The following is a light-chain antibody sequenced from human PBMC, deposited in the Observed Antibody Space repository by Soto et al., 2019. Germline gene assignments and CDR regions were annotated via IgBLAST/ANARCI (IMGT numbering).Light chain of an antibody. CDR3: QQYNNWPRT. Sequence: EIVVTQSPAPLSVSPGERATPSCRASQSVSSNLAWYQQKPGQAPRLLIYGASTRATGIPARFSGSGSGTEFTLTISSLQSEDFAVYYCQQYNNWPRTFGQGTKVDIK. J-gene: IGKJ1*01. V-gene: IGKV3-15*01. CDR2: GAS. CDR1: QSVSSN.